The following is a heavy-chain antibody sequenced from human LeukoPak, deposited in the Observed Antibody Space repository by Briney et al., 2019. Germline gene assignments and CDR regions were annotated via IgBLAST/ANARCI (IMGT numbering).Heavy chain of an antibody. CDR1: GGSISSSNW. Sequence: PSGTLSLTCAVSGGSISSSNWWSWVRQPPGEGLEWIGEIYHSGSTNYNPSLKSRVTISVDKSKNQFSLKLSSVTAADTAVYYCATECSGGSCYSNDYWGQGTLVTVSS. D-gene: IGHD2-15*01. CDR2: IYHSGST. CDR3: ATECSGGSCYSNDY. V-gene: IGHV4-4*02. J-gene: IGHJ4*02.